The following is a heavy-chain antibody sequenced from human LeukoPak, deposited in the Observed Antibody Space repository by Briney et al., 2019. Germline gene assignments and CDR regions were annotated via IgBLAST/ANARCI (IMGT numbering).Heavy chain of an antibody. CDR1: GFTFSDAW. CDR2: IKSKTDGGTT. CDR3: TTGVDSSGWYTEGYYFDY. J-gene: IGHJ4*02. D-gene: IGHD6-19*01. Sequence: PGGSLRPSCAASGFTFSDAWMSWVRQAPGKGLEWVGRIKSKTDGGTTDYAAPVKGRFTISRDDSKNTLYLQMNSLKTEDTAVYYCTTGVDSSGWYTEGYYFDYWGQGTLVTVSS. V-gene: IGHV3-15*01.